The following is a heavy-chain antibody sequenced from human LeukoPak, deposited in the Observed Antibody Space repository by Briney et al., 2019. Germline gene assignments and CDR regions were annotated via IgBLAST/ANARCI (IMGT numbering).Heavy chain of an antibody. V-gene: IGHV4-59*01. D-gene: IGHD3-9*01. J-gene: IGHJ4*02. Sequence: SETLSLTCTVSGGSISSYYWSWIRQPPGKGLEWIGYIYYSGSTNYNPSLKSRVTIPVDTSKNQFSLKLSSVTAADTAVYYCARDGGRYYDILTGYPTIGGYDYWGQGTLVTVSS. CDR1: GGSISSYY. CDR2: IYYSGST. CDR3: ARDGGRYYDILTGYPTIGGYDY.